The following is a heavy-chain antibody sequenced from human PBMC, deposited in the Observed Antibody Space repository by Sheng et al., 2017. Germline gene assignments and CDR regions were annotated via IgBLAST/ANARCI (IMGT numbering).Heavy chain of an antibody. CDR1: GFTFSSYG. Sequence: QVQLVESGGGVVQPGRSLRLSCAASGFTFSSYGMHWVRQAPGKGLEWVAFIRYDGSNKYYADSVKGRFTISRDNSKNTLYLQMNSLRAEDTAVYYCAKDYSSGLHWYFDLWGRGTLVTVSS. CDR3: AKDYSSGLHWYFDL. J-gene: IGHJ2*01. D-gene: IGHD6-19*01. V-gene: IGHV3-30*02. CDR2: IRYDGSNK.